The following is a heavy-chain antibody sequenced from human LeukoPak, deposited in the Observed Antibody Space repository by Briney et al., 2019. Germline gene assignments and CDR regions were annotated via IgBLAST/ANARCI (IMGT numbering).Heavy chain of an antibody. V-gene: IGHV4-31*03. Sequence: SQTLSLTCTVSGGSISSGGYYWSWIRQHPGKGLEWIGYIYYSGSTYYNPSLKSRVTISVDTSENQFSLKLSSVTAADTAVYYCAGISSWNGVAFDYWGQGTLVTVSS. J-gene: IGHJ4*02. CDR1: GGSISSGGYY. D-gene: IGHD6-13*01. CDR2: IYYSGST. CDR3: AGISSWNGVAFDY.